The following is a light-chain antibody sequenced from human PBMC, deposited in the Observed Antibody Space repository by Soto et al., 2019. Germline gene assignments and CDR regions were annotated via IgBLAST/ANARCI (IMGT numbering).Light chain of an antibody. Sequence: TVLTQSPVTLALSPGERATLSCRAIQSVSSSYLAWYQQKPGQAPRLLIYDAPKRATGIPARFSGSGSGTDLTLTISSLEPEDFAVYYCQQRSNWPPLTFGGGTKVDIK. CDR1: QSVSSSY. CDR2: DAP. J-gene: IGKJ4*01. V-gene: IGKV3D-20*02. CDR3: QQRSNWPPLT.